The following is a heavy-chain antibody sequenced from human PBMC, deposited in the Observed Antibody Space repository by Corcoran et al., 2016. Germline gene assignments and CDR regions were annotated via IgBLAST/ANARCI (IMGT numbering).Heavy chain of an antibody. J-gene: IGHJ4*02. D-gene: IGHD1-26*01. V-gene: IGHV3-30*18. Sequence: QVQLVESGGGVVQPGRSLRLSCAASGFTFSSYGMHWVRQAPGKGLEWVAVISYDGSNKYYADSVKGRFTISRDNSKNTLYLQMNSLRAEYTAVYYCAKDRWDIVGATIDYWGQGTLVTVSS. CDR2: ISYDGSNK. CDR1: GFTFSSYG. CDR3: AKDRWDIVGATIDY.